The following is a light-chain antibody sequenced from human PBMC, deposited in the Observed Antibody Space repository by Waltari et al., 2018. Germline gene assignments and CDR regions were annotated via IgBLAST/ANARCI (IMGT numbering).Light chain of an antibody. J-gene: IGKJ1*01. Sequence: EIVLTPSPGHLSLLPGEGAPLSRRASQSVSSSYLSWYQQKPGQAPWLLIYRAYSRATGIPDRFSASGSGTDFTLTISRLDPEDFAVYYCQQFATSPRTFGQGTKVEFK. V-gene: IGKV3-20*01. CDR2: RAY. CDR3: QQFATSPRT. CDR1: QSVSSSY.